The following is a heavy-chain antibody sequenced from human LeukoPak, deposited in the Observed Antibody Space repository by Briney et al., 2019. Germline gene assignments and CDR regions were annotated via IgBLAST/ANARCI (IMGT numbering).Heavy chain of an antibody. V-gene: IGHV3-7*01. CDR3: ARGEFAWIQGSYGMNV. CDR2: IKQDGSVK. Sequence: GGSLRLSCAASGFTFSDYWMSWVRQAPGKGPEWVANIKQDGSVKYYVDSVKGRFTISRDNAKNALYLQMNSLRAEDTAVYYCARGEFAWIQGSYGMNVWGQGTTVTVSS. J-gene: IGHJ6*02. CDR1: GFTFSDYW. D-gene: IGHD5-18*01.